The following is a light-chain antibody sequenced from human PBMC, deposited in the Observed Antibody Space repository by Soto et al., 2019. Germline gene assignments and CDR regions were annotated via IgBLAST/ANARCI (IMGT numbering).Light chain of an antibody. J-gene: IGLJ2*01. CDR3: SSYTSSSTLE. CDR2: EVS. Sequence: QSALTQPASVSGSPGQSITIPCTGTSSDVGGYHYVSWYQQHPGKAPKLMIYEVSNRPSGVSNRFSGSKSGNTASLTISGLQAEDEADYYCSSYTSSSTLEIGGGTQLTVL. CDR1: SSDVGGYHY. V-gene: IGLV2-14*01.